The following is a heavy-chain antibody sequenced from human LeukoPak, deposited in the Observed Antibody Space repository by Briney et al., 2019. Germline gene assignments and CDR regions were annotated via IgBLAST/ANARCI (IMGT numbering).Heavy chain of an antibody. Sequence: SETLSLTCTVSGGSISSGGYYWSWIRQHPGKGLEWIGNIYYSGSTNYNPSLKSRVTISVDTSKNQFSLKLSSVTAADTAVYYCARTPNLSHSSSWYDLANYYFDYWGQGTLVTVSS. CDR1: GGSISSGGYY. CDR3: ARTPNLSHSSSWYDLANYYFDY. D-gene: IGHD6-13*01. CDR2: IYYSGST. J-gene: IGHJ4*02. V-gene: IGHV4-61*08.